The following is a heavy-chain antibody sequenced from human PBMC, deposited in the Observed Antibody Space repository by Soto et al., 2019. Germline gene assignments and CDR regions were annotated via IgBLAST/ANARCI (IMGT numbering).Heavy chain of an antibody. CDR1: GGSISSGGYS. J-gene: IGHJ5*02. Sequence: SETLSLTCAVSGGSISSGGYSWSWIRQPPGKGLEWIGYIYHSGSTYYNPSLKSRVTISVGRSKNQFSLKLSSVTAADTAVYYCARGAAAGTFFWFDPWGQGTLVTVSS. D-gene: IGHD6-13*01. CDR3: ARGAAAGTFFWFDP. V-gene: IGHV4-30-2*01. CDR2: IYHSGST.